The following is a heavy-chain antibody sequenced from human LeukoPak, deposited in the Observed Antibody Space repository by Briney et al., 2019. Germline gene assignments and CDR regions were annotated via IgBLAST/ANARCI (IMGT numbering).Heavy chain of an antibody. J-gene: IGHJ4*02. CDR3: ARVARVAVSSYYFDY. CDR1: GGSIGSGDYY. Sequence: SETLFLTCTVSGGSIGSGDYYWSWIRQPPGKGLEWIGYISYTGNTYYKPPLKSRFTISVDTSKNQFSLKLNSVTAADAAIYYCARVARVAVSSYYFDYWGQGTLVTVSS. CDR2: ISYTGNT. V-gene: IGHV4-30-4*01. D-gene: IGHD2-8*02.